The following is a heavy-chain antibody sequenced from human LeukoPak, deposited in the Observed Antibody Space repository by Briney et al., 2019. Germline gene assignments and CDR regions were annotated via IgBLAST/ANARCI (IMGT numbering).Heavy chain of an antibody. D-gene: IGHD3-22*01. Sequence: SETLPLTCTVSGGSISGYHWSWIRQPPGKGLEWIGYIYYSGSTKYNPSLKSRVTMSVDTSRNQFSLKLSSVTAADTAVYYCARGGLENGYHSNDGFDIWGQGTMVTVSS. CDR3: ARGGLENGYHSNDGFDI. V-gene: IGHV4-59*01. J-gene: IGHJ3*02. CDR1: GGSISGYH. CDR2: IYYSGST.